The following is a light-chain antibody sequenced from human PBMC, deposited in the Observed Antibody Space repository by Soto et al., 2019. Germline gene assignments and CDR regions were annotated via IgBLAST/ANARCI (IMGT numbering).Light chain of an antibody. CDR1: QTVNSDY. Sequence: EVVLTQFPGTLSLSPGETATLSCRASQTVNSDYLAWFQQRPGQAPRLLIYDASSRAAGIPDRFSASGSGTDFTLTISKLEPEDFAVYYCQQYGSSGTFGQGTKVDIK. V-gene: IGKV3-20*01. CDR2: DAS. J-gene: IGKJ1*01. CDR3: QQYGSSGT.